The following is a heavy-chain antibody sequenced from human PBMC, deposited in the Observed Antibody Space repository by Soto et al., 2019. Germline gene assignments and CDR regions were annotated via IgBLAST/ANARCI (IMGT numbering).Heavy chain of an antibody. D-gene: IGHD3-22*01. CDR2: ISSSSSTI. CDR3: ARVGYYDSSGYYFSDY. Sequence: PGGSLRLSCAASGFTFSSYSMNWVRQAPGKGLEWVSYISSSSSTIYYADSVKGRFTISRDNAKNSLYLQMNSLRDEDTAVYYCARVGYYDSSGYYFSDYWGQGTLVTVSS. J-gene: IGHJ4*02. CDR1: GFTFSSYS. V-gene: IGHV3-48*02.